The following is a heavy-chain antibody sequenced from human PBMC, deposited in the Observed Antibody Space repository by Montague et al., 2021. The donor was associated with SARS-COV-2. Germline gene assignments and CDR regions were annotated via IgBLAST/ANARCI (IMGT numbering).Heavy chain of an antibody. CDR2: TYYRSKWYH. D-gene: IGHD2-15*01. V-gene: IGHV6-1*01. J-gene: IGHJ3*02. CDR1: GDSVSSNAST. Sequence: SAISGDSVSSNASTWNWIRQSPSRELEWLGRTYYRSKWYHDYAISLKSRITINPDTSKNQFSLQLSSVAPEDTAVFYCARTTTRMLYPENAFDIWGQGTMVTVSS. CDR3: ARTTTRMLYPENAFDI.